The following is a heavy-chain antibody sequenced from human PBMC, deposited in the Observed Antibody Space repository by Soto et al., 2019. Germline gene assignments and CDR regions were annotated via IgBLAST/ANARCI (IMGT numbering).Heavy chain of an antibody. Sequence: GGPLRLSCAASGFTFRSYDMHWVRQATGKGLEWVSAIGTAGDTYYPGSVKGRFTISRENAKNSVYLQMNSLRAGDTAVYYCAREGLHCSGGSCYRLDAFDIWYHGKMVTV. D-gene: IGHD2-15*01. J-gene: IGHJ3*02. CDR2: IGTAGDT. CDR3: AREGLHCSGGSCYRLDAFDI. V-gene: IGHV3-13*01. CDR1: GFTFRSYD.